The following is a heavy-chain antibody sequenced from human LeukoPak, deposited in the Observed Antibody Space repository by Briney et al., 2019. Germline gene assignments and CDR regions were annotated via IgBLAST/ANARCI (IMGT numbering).Heavy chain of an antibody. CDR2: ISYDGSNK. CDR1: GFTFSSYG. Sequence: GWSLRLSCAASGFTFSSYGMHWVRQAPGKGLEWVAVISYDGSNKYYADSVKGRFTISRDNSKNTLYLQMNSLRAEDTAVYYCAKAVVPAAIPDYWGQGTLVTVSS. D-gene: IGHD2-2*01. V-gene: IGHV3-30*18. CDR3: AKAVVPAAIPDY. J-gene: IGHJ4*02.